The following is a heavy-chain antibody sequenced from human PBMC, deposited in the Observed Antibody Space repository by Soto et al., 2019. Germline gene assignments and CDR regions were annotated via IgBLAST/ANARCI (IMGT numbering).Heavy chain of an antibody. V-gene: IGHV1-18*01. D-gene: IGHD3-3*01. CDR3: ARVLVEYYDFWSGYYRYGMYV. J-gene: IGHJ6*02. CDR1: GYTFTSYG. Sequence: GASVKVSCNASGYTFTSYGISWVRQAPGQGLEWMGWISAYNGNTNYAQKLQGRVTMTTDTSTSTAYMELRSLRPDDTAVYYCARVLVEYYDFWSGYYRYGMYVWGQGTTVTVSS. CDR2: ISAYNGNT.